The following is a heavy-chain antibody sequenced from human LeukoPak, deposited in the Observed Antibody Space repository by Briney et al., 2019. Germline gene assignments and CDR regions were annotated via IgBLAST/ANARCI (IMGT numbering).Heavy chain of an antibody. V-gene: IGHV4-59*08. CDR1: GGSISSYY. CDR3: ARSPKRLSNYVFDY. J-gene: IGHJ4*02. D-gene: IGHD4-11*01. Sequence: SETLSLTCTVSGGSISSYYWSWIRQPPGKGLEWIGYIYYSGSTNYNPSLKSRVTISVDTSKNQFSLKLSSVTAADTAVYYCARSPKRLSNYVFDYWGQGTLVTVSS. CDR2: IYYSGST.